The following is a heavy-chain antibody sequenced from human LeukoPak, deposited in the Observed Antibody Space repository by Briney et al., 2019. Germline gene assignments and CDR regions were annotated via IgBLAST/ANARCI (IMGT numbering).Heavy chain of an antibody. CDR3: ARDLLSFGVHDY. CDR2: ISSSSSYI. D-gene: IGHD3-3*01. V-gene: IGHV3-21*01. J-gene: IGHJ4*02. Sequence: GGSLRLFCAASGFTFSSYSMNWVRQAPGKGLELVSSISSSSSYIYYAGSVKGRFTISRDNAKNSLYLQMNSLRAEDTAVYYCARDLLSFGVHDYWSQGTLVTVSS. CDR1: GFTFSSYS.